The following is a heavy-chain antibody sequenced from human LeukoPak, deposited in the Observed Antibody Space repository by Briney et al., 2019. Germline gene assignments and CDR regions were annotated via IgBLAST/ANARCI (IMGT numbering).Heavy chain of an antibody. CDR3: ARGGAGGSGSFSPQYNWFDP. V-gene: IGHV4-39*01. CDR2: IYYSGST. D-gene: IGHD3-10*01. CDR1: GGSISSSSYY. Sequence: SETLSLTCTVSGGSISSSSYYWGWIRQPPGKGLEWIGSIYYSGSTYFNPSLKSRVTISVDTSKNQFSLKLSSVTAADTAVYYCARGGAGGSGSFSPQYNWFDPWGQGTLVTVSS. J-gene: IGHJ5*02.